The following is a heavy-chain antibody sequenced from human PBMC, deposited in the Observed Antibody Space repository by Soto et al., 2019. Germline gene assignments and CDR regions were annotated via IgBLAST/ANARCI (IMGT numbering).Heavy chain of an antibody. D-gene: IGHD6-6*01. Sequence: QVHLQESGPGLLKPSQTLSLTCAVSGDSIGSGDYYWTWIRQSPGKGLEYIGYIYKSGRTYYNPSLKSRPVISLDTSKNQVFLRLTSLTAADTAMYVCARSLSSSSGYFDPWGQGTLVTVSS. CDR1: GDSIGSGDYY. J-gene: IGHJ5*02. CDR2: IYKSGRT. V-gene: IGHV4-30-4*01. CDR3: ARSLSSSSGYFDP.